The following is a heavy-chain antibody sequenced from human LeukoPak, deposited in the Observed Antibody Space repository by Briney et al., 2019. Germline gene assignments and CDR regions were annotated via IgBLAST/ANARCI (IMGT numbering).Heavy chain of an antibody. V-gene: IGHV3-30*02. CDR3: AKDCLAWDSSSWNFDY. J-gene: IGHJ4*02. Sequence: GGSLRLSCAASGFTFSSYEMNWVRQAPGKGLEWVAFIRYDGSNKYYADSVKGRFTISRDNSKNTLYLQMNSLRAEDTAVYYCAKDCLAWDSSSWNFDYWGQGTLVTVSS. CDR2: IRYDGSNK. D-gene: IGHD6-13*01. CDR1: GFTFSSYE.